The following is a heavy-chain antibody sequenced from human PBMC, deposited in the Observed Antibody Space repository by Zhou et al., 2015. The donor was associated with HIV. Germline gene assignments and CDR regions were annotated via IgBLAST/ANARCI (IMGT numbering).Heavy chain of an antibody. J-gene: IGHJ3*01. CDR1: GYTFTGHY. Sequence: QVQLVQSGAEVKKPGSSVKVSCKASGYTFTGHYMHWVRQAPGQGPEWMGWINPNSGDTKYAQKFQGRVTLTRDTSISTAYMELSSLRSDDTAVYYCVHPKSYSTSWIDAFDVWGQGTMVTVSS. CDR2: INPNSGDT. CDR3: VHPKSYSTSWIDAFDV. D-gene: IGHD2-2*01. V-gene: IGHV1-2*02.